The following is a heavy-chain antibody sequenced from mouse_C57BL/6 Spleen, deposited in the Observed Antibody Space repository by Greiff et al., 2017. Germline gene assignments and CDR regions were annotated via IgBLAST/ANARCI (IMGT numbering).Heavy chain of an antibody. CDR2: IRNKANNHAT. J-gene: IGHJ1*03. Sequence: EVKVVEPGGGLVQPGGSMKLSCAASGFTFSDSWMDWVRQSPEKGLEWVAEIRNKANNHATYYAESVKGRFTISRDDSKSSVYLQMNSLRAEDTGSYYCTLVGGSRWYFDVWGTGTTVTVSS. CDR1: GFTFSDSW. CDR3: TLVGGSRWYFDV. D-gene: IGHD1-1*01. V-gene: IGHV6-6*01.